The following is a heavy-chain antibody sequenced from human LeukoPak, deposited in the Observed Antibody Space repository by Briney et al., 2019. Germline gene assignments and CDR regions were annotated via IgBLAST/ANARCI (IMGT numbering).Heavy chain of an antibody. V-gene: IGHV4-59*01. J-gene: IGHJ4*02. D-gene: IGHD6-19*01. Sequence: SGTLSLTCTVSGGSISSYYWSWIRQPPGKGLEWIGYIYYSGSTNYNPSLKSRVTISVDTSKNQFSLKLSSVTAADTAVYYCARESAVAGTFDYWGQGTLVTVSS. CDR2: IYYSGST. CDR1: GGSISSYY. CDR3: ARESAVAGTFDY.